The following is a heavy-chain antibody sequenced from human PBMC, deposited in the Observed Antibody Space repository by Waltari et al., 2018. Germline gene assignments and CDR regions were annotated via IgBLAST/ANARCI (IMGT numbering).Heavy chain of an antibody. CDR3: ARRSGYYDL. Sequence: QLQLQESGPGLLTPSATLSLTCPVSGGSISSSSYSWGWIRQPPGKGLEWIADLDYTGTPYYNPSLKSRVTISVDTSRNQFSLKLSSVTAADTAVYFCARRSGYYDLWGQGTMVTVSS. V-gene: IGHV4-39*07. CDR1: GGSISSSSYS. J-gene: IGHJ3*01. D-gene: IGHD3-3*01. CDR2: LDYTGTP.